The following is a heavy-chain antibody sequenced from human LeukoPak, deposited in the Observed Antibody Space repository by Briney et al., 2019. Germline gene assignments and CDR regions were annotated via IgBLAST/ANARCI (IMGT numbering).Heavy chain of an antibody. CDR2: IIPIFGAA. D-gene: IGHD6-13*01. CDR1: GYIFTSYD. CDR3: ARGAAAAGPPGYYYYYYMDV. Sequence: SVKVSCKASGYIFTSYDISWVRQAPGQGLEWMGGIIPIFGAANYAQRFQGRITITADESTSTAYMDLSSLRSEDTAVYYCARGAAAAGPPGYYYYYYMDVWGKGTTVTISS. J-gene: IGHJ6*03. V-gene: IGHV1-69*13.